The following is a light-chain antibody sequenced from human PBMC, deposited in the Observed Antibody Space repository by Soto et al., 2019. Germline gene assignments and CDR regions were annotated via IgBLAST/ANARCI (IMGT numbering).Light chain of an antibody. Sequence: QSVLTQPPSASGTPGQRVTISCSGSSSNIGSNTINWYQQLPGTAPKLLIYSNNQRPSGVPDRFSGSKSGTSVSLAISGLQSKDEADYYCATWDDSLSGWVFGGGTKLTVL. CDR3: ATWDDSLSGWV. J-gene: IGLJ3*02. V-gene: IGLV1-44*01. CDR2: SNN. CDR1: SSNIGSNT.